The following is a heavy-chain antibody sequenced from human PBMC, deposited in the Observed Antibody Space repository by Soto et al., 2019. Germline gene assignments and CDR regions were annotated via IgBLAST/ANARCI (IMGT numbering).Heavy chain of an antibody. CDR1: GYTFTGYY. V-gene: IGHV1-2*04. Sequence: ASVKVSCKAYGYTFTGYYMHWVRQAPGQGLEWMGWINPNSGGTNYAQKFQGWVTMTRDTSISTAYMELSRLRSDDTAVYYCARSVPSVVAGFGPRNAFDIWGQGTMVTVSS. J-gene: IGHJ3*02. CDR2: INPNSGGT. D-gene: IGHD2-15*01. CDR3: ARSVPSVVAGFGPRNAFDI.